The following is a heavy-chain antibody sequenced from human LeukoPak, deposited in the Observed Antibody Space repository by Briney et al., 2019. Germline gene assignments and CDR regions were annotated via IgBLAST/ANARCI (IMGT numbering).Heavy chain of an antibody. J-gene: IGHJ6*02. CDR3: ARDLRALYCSSTSCFNYYYYYGMDV. CDR1: GYTFTGYY. Sequence: GASVKVSCKASGYTFTGYYMHWVRQAPGQGLEWMGWINPDSGGTNYAQKFQGRVTMTRDTSISTAYMGLSRLRSDDTAVYYCARDLRALYCSSTSCFNYYYYYGMDVWGQGTTVTVSS. V-gene: IGHV1-2*02. D-gene: IGHD2-2*01. CDR2: INPDSGGT.